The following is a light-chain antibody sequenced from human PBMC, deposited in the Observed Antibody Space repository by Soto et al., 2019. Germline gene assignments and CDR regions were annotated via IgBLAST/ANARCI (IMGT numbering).Light chain of an antibody. Sequence: DFQMTQSPSTLSASVGDRVTITCRASQNIRRRFAWFQQKPGKAPKILIYKASNLESGVPSRFSGSGSGTEFTLTISSLQPDDFESYYCQQYSTYTPRTFGQGTKVDIK. J-gene: IGKJ1*01. CDR2: KAS. V-gene: IGKV1-5*03. CDR1: QNIRRR. CDR3: QQYSTYTPRT.